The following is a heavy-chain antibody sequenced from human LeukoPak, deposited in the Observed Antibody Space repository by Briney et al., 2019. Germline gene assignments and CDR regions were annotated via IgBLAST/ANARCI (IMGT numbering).Heavy chain of an antibody. CDR1: GFTFSSYA. Sequence: PGGSLRLSCTASGFTFSSYAIGWVRQAPGKGLEWVSAISGSGGSTYYADSVKGRFTISRDNSKNTLYLQMNSLRAEDTALYYCAKDHLGGYSSSPFAYWGQGTLVTVSS. V-gene: IGHV3-23*01. J-gene: IGHJ4*02. D-gene: IGHD6-6*01. CDR2: ISGSGGST. CDR3: AKDHLGGYSSSPFAY.